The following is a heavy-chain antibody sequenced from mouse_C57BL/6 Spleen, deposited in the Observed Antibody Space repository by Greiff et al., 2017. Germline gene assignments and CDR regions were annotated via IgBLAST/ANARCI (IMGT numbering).Heavy chain of an antibody. CDR2: IRPNSGST. D-gene: IGHD2-12*01. Sequence: QVQLQQPGAELVKPGASVKLSCKASGYTFTSYWMHWVKQRPGQGLEWIGMIRPNSGSTNYNEKFKSKATLTVDKSSSTAYMQLHSLTSEDSAVYSCARSDYNYGSWIAYWGQGTLVTVSA. CDR1: GYTFTSYW. CDR3: ARSDYNYGSWIAY. V-gene: IGHV1-64*01. J-gene: IGHJ3*01.